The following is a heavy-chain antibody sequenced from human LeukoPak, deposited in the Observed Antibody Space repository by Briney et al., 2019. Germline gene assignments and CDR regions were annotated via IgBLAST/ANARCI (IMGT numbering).Heavy chain of an antibody. V-gene: IGHV4-59*12. J-gene: IGHJ4*02. CDR3: ARVRSIAVAGTPYFDY. Sequence: SETLSLTCTVSGGSISSYYWSWIRQPPGEGLEWIGYIYYSGSTNYNPSLKSRVTISVDKSKNQFSLKLSSVTAADTAVYYCARVRSIAVAGTPYFDYWGQGTLVTVSS. CDR1: GGSISSYY. CDR2: IYYSGST. D-gene: IGHD6-19*01.